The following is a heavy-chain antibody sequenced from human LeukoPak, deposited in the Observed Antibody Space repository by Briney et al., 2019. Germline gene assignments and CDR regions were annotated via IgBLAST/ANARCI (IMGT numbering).Heavy chain of an antibody. D-gene: IGHD3-3*01. CDR2: IYYSGST. J-gene: IGHJ6*03. V-gene: IGHV4-59*11. Sequence: SETLSLTCTVSGGSISSHYWSWIRQPPGKGLEWIGYIYYSGSTNYNPSLKSRVTISVDTSKNQSSLKLSSVTAADTAVYYCARAATYYDFWSDYYYYMDVWGKGTTVTVSS. CDR3: ARAATYYDFWSDYYYYMDV. CDR1: GGSISSHY.